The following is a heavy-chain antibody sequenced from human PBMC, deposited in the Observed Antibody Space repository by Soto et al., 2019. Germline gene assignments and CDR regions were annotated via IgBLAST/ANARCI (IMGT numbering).Heavy chain of an antibody. D-gene: IGHD1-7*01. Sequence: ASVKVSCKASGYTFTGYYMHWVRQAPGQGLEWMGWINPNSGGTNYAQKFQGRVTMTRDNSKSALYLQMNNLRAEDTAIYYCAKYSELPYEAYLQQWGQGTLVTVSS. V-gene: IGHV1-2*02. J-gene: IGHJ1*01. CDR2: INPNSGGT. CDR3: AKYSELPYEAYLQQ. CDR1: GYTFTGYY.